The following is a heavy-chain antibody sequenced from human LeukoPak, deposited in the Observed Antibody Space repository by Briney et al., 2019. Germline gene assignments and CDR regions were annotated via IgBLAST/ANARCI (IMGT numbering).Heavy chain of an antibody. Sequence: ASVKVSCKASGYTFTSYDINWVRQATGQGLEWMGWMNPNSGNTGYAQKFQGRVTMTRNTSISTAYMELSSLRSEDTAVYYCARGGYSGYDERGGVDHWGQGTLVTVSS. CDR3: ARGGYSGYDERGGVDH. D-gene: IGHD5-12*01. CDR2: MNPNSGNT. J-gene: IGHJ4*02. V-gene: IGHV1-8*01. CDR1: GYTFTSYD.